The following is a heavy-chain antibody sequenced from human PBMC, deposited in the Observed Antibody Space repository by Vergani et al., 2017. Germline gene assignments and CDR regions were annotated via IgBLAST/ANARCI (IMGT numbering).Heavy chain of an antibody. Sequence: QVQLQESGPGLVKPSETLSLTCTVSGGSISSYYWSWIRQPPGKGLEWIGYIYYSGSTYYNPSLKSRVTISVDTSKNHFSLKLSSVTAADTAVYYCARITHTRWFDPWGQGTLVTVSS. J-gene: IGHJ5*02. V-gene: IGHV4-59*06. D-gene: IGHD2-21*01. CDR1: GGSISSYY. CDR2: IYYSGST. CDR3: ARITHTRWFDP.